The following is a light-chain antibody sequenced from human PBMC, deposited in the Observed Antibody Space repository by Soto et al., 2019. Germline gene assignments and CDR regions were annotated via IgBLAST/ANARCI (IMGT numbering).Light chain of an antibody. CDR2: EVS. CDR1: SSDVGFYNY. J-gene: IGLJ2*01. Sequence: QSALTQPASVSGSPGQSITISCTGTSSDVGFYNYVSWYQQYPGKAPKLMIFEVSNRPSGVSNRFSGSKSGNTASLTISGLQAEDEADYYCSSYTSSSTLVVFGGGTKLTVL. V-gene: IGLV2-14*01. CDR3: SSYTSSSTLVV.